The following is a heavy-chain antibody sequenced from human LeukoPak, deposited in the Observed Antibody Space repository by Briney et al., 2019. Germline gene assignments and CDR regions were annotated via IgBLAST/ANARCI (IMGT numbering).Heavy chain of an antibody. D-gene: IGHD2-15*01. CDR3: ARVVCSGGYCYYFDY. Sequence: GGSLRLSCAASGFTFSTHWMHWVRQAPGKGLVWVSRINADGRTTTYADSVKGRFTVSRDNAKNTLHLQINSLRVEDTAVYYCARVVCSGGYCYYFDYWGQGTLVTVSS. J-gene: IGHJ4*02. V-gene: IGHV3-74*01. CDR1: GFTFSTHW. CDR2: INADGRTT.